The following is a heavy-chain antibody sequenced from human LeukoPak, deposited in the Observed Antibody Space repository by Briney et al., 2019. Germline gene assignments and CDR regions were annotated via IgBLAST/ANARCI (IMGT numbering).Heavy chain of an antibody. D-gene: IGHD1-26*01. Sequence: PGGSLRLSCAASGFPFSDYYMSWLRQAPGQGPEWVSHISSPGTTTLYADSVKGRFTISRDNAKNSLHLQMNTVRADDTAVYYCATGKVGPYYYYMDVWGKGTTVTVSS. CDR3: ATGKVGPYYYYMDV. V-gene: IGHV3-11*04. CDR2: ISSPGTTT. J-gene: IGHJ6*03. CDR1: GFPFSDYY.